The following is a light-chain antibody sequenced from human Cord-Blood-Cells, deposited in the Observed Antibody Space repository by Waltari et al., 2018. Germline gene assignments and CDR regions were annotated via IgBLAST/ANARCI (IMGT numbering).Light chain of an antibody. CDR3: CSYAGSYGGV. CDR2: DVS. J-gene: IGLJ3*02. Sequence: QSALIQPRPVSGSPGQPVPISCTGTSSDVGGDTNFSWYQQHPAKLPKLMINDVSNRPAGVPERFSGSKSGNTASLPISGLQAEDEADYYCCSYAGSYGGVFGGGTKLTVL. V-gene: IGLV2-11*01. CDR1: SSDVGGDTN.